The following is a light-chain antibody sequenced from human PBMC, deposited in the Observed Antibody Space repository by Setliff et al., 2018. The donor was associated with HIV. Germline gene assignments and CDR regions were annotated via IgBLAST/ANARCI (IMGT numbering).Light chain of an antibody. CDR1: SRDVGGGQNY. CDR3: SSFTSSSTYV. CDR2: EVT. V-gene: IGLV2-14*01. J-gene: IGLJ1*01. Sequence: QSALTQPASVSGSPGQSITISCTGTSRDVGGGQNYVSWYQQYPGQAPKLMIYEVTKRPAGVSDRFSGSKSGNPASLIISGLQTEDEAEDYCSSFTSSSTYVFGMGTKVTVL.